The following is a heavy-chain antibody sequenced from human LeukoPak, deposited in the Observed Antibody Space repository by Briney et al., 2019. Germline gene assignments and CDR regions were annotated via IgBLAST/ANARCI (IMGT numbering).Heavy chain of an antibody. CDR3: ASNGLDGSGSYRFYFDY. V-gene: IGHV4-61*02. CDR2: IYTSGST. J-gene: IGHJ4*02. CDR1: GGSISSGSYY. Sequence: SQTLSLTCTVSGGSISSGSYYWSWIRQPAGKGLEWIGRIYTSGSTNYNPSLKSRVTISVDTSKNQFSLKLSSVTAADTAVYYCASNGLDGSGSYRFYFDYWGQGTLVTVSS. D-gene: IGHD3-10*01.